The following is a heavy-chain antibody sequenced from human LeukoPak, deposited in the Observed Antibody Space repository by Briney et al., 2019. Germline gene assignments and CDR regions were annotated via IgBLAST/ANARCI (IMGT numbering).Heavy chain of an antibody. CDR1: GGSFSDYY. Sequence: SETLSLTCAVYGGSFSDYYWSWIRQPPGKGLEWIGQINHSGSTNYNPSLKSRVTMSVDTSKNQFSLKLSSVTAADTAVYYCATGKRVGGSTRWFDPWGQGTLVTVSS. D-gene: IGHD1-26*01. V-gene: IGHV4-34*01. J-gene: IGHJ5*02. CDR3: ATGKRVGGSTRWFDP. CDR2: INHSGST.